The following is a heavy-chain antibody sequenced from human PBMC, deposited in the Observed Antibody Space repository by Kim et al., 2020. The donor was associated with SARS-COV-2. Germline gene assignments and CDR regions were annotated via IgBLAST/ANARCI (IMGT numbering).Heavy chain of an antibody. CDR3: ARDQRDGSSGYTFDI. J-gene: IGHJ3*02. V-gene: IGHV3-21*01. CDR2: ISSSSSYI. CDR1: GFTFSSYS. Sequence: GGSLRLSCAASGFTFSSYSMNWVRQAPGKGLEWVSSISSSSSYIYYADSVKGRFTISRDNAKNSLYLQINSLRAEDTAVYYCARDQRDGSSGYTFDIWGQGTMVTVSS. D-gene: IGHD3-22*01.